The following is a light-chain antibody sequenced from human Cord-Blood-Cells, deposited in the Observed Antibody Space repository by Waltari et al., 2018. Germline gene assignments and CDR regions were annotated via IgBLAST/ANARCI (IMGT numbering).Light chain of an antibody. V-gene: IGLV2-23*01. J-gene: IGLJ3*02. CDR3: CSYAGSNTFV. Sequence: QSALTQPASVSGSPGQSITISCTGTSSDVGSYNLFSWYQQHPGKAPKLMIYEGSKRPSGVSNRFSGSKSGNTASLTISGLQAEDEADYYCCSYAGSNTFVFGGGTKLTVL. CDR1: SSDVGSYNL. CDR2: EGS.